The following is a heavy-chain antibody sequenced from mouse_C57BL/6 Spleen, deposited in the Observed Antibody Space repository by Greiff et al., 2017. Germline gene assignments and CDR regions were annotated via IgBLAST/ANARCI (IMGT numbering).Heavy chain of an antibody. Sequence: VQLQESDAELVKPGASVKISCKVSGYTFTDHTIHWMKQRPEQGLEWIGYIYPRDGSTKYNEKFKGKATLTADKSSSTAYMQLNSLTSEDSAVYFCARPYYYGSSYGYFDVWGTGTTVTVSS. CDR2: IYPRDGST. CDR3: ARPYYYGSSYGYFDV. V-gene: IGHV1-78*01. J-gene: IGHJ1*03. CDR1: GYTFTDHT. D-gene: IGHD1-1*01.